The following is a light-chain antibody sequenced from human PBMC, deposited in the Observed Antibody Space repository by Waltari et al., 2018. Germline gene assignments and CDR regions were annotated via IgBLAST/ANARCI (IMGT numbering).Light chain of an antibody. CDR3: SSYTSSSTWV. CDR1: SSDVGGYHY. V-gene: IGLV2-14*03. CDR2: DVS. Sequence: QSALTQPASVSGSPGQSITLSCPGTSSDVGGYHYVSWYQQHPGKAPKLMIYDVSNRPSGVSNRFSGSKSGNTASLTISGLQAEDEADYYCSSYTSSSTWVFGGGTKLTVL. J-gene: IGLJ3*02.